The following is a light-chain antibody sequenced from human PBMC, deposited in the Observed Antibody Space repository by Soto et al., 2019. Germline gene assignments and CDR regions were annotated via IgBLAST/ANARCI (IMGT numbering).Light chain of an antibody. Sequence: DIVMTQAPDSLAVSLGERATINCKSSQSLLYSSNTKNYLAWYQQEPGQPPKLLIYWASTRESGVPDRFSGSGSGTDFTLTISSLQAEDVAVYDCQQDYSSPPWTFGQGTKVEIK. CDR1: QSLLYSSNTKNY. CDR3: QQDYSSPPWT. CDR2: WAS. V-gene: IGKV4-1*01. J-gene: IGKJ1*01.